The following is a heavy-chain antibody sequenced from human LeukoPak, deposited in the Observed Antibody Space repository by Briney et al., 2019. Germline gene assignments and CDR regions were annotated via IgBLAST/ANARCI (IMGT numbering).Heavy chain of an antibody. CDR2: INSNGGST. V-gene: IGHV3-64*01. CDR1: GFTFSSYA. CDR3: AKGRDGYINI. D-gene: IGHD5-24*01. Sequence: PGGSLRLSCVASGFTFSSYAMHWARQTPGKGLEYVSGINSNGGSTHYANSVKGRFTISRDNSKNTLYLQMNSLRAEDTAVYYCAKGRDGYINIWGQGTLVTVSS. J-gene: IGHJ4*02.